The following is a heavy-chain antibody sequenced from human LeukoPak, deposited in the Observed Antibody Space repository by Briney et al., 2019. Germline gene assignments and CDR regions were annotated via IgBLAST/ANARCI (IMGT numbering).Heavy chain of an antibody. D-gene: IGHD7-27*01. V-gene: IGHV3-7*01. CDR2: IKTDGSLT. J-gene: IGHJ4*02. Sequence: PGGSLRLSCAASGFTFSSYNMNWVRQAPGKGLEWVANIKTDGSLTYYVDSVKGRFTISRDNAKNSLYLQMNSLRAEDTAVYYCARDLNWETYWGQGTLVSVSS. CDR3: ARDLNWETY. CDR1: GFTFSSYN.